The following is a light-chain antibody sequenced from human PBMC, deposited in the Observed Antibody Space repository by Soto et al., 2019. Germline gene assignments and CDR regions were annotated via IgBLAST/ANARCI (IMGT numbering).Light chain of an antibody. CDR1: QSVRSN. V-gene: IGKV3-15*01. CDR2: RAS. J-gene: IGKJ1*01. CDR3: QQYNNWPRT. Sequence: EIVMTQSPATVSVSPGERATLSCRASQSVRSNLAWYQLKPGQAPRLLIYRASTRATGLPARFSGSGSGTEFTLTISSLQSEDVAVYYCQQYNNWPRTFGRGTTVDIK.